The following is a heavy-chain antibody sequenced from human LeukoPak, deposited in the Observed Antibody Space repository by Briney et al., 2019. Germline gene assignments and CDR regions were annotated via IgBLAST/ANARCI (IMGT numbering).Heavy chain of an antibody. V-gene: IGHV3-23*01. CDR3: AKHPEYDSSGYSIYFDY. Sequence: GGSLRLSCAASGFTFSSYAMSWVRQAPGKGLEWVSAISGSGGSTYYADSVKGRFTISRDNSKNTLYLQMNSLRAEDTAVYYCAKHPEYDSSGYSIYFDYWGQGTLVTVSS. D-gene: IGHD3-22*01. J-gene: IGHJ4*02. CDR1: GFTFSSYA. CDR2: ISGSGGST.